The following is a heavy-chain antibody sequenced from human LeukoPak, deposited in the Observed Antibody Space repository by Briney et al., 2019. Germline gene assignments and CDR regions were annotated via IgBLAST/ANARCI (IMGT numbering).Heavy chain of an antibody. V-gene: IGHV1-18*01. CDR3: SRDDGPFGGVRFDH. Sequence: ASVKVSCKASGYTFTAYGISWVRQAPGQGLEWMGWISANNVNTNYAQKVQGRVTMTRDTSTSTAYMELRSLRYDDTAVYYCSRDDGPFGGVRFDHWGQGTLVTVSS. D-gene: IGHD3-16*01. J-gene: IGHJ4*02. CDR1: GYTFTAYG. CDR2: ISANNVNT.